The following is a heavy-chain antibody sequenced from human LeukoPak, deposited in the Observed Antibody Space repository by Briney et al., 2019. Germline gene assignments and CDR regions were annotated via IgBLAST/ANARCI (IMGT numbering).Heavy chain of an antibody. V-gene: IGHV3-23*01. J-gene: IGHJ4*02. D-gene: IGHD5-24*01. CDR1: GFTFSSYA. CDR2: ISGSGGST. Sequence: HPGGSLRLSCAASGFTFSSYAMSWVRQAPGKGLEWVSAISGSGGSTYYADSVKGRFTISRDNSKNTLYLQMNSLRAEDTAVYYCARGRWLQSYYFDYWGQGTLVTVSS. CDR3: ARGRWLQSYYFDY.